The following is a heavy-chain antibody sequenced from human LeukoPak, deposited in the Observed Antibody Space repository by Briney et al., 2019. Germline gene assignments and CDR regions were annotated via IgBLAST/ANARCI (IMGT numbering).Heavy chain of an antibody. V-gene: IGHV4-59*08. D-gene: IGHD4-23*01. J-gene: IGHJ4*02. CDR2: IYHSEST. CDR1: GGSISSSY. Sequence: SETLSLTCTVSGGSISSSYCSWIRQPPGKGLEWIGYIYHSESTNYNPSLKSRVTISVDTPKNQFSLKLSSVTAADTAVYYCARQAGGTSGPFDYWGQGTLVTVSS. CDR3: ARQAGGTSGPFDY.